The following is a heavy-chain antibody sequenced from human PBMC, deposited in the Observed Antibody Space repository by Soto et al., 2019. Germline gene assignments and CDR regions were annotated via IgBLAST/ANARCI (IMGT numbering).Heavy chain of an antibody. CDR2: ISEGGTTT. J-gene: IGHJ4*02. V-gene: IGHV3-48*03. CDR3: VRDARGGGLLLWDC. Sequence: EVQLVESWGGFAQSGGSLRLSCAASGFMFNAYEMNWVRQAPGKGLEWVSYISEGGTTTHYTDSVKGRFTISRDNAKESLYLQMNSLTPEDTATYFCVRDARGGGLLLWDCWGQGVVVSVSS. D-gene: IGHD3-16*01. CDR1: GFMFNAYE.